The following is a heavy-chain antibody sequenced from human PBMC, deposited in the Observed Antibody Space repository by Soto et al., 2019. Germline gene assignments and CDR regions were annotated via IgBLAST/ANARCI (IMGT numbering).Heavy chain of an antibody. CDR1: GGSISSSSYY. Sequence: PSETLSLTCTVSGGSISSSSYYWGWIRQPPGKGLEWIGSIYYSGSTYYNPSLKSRVTISVDTSKNQFSLKLSSVTAADTAVYYCARLLGRNYYYYGIDVWGQGSTVTVS. J-gene: IGHJ6*02. CDR2: IYYSGST. D-gene: IGHD1-26*01. V-gene: IGHV4-39*01. CDR3: ARLLGRNYYYYGIDV.